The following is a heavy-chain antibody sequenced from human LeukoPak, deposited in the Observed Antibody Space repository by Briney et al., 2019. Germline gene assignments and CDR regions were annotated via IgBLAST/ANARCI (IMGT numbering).Heavy chain of an antibody. CDR2: FSSSGTTI. CDR3: ARSPPPLWFGDRGAFDV. CDR1: GFTFSSYS. Sequence: GGSLRLSCAASGFTFSSYSMNWVRQAPGKWLDWISYFSSSGTTIYYADYVRCRFTISRDNAKNSLYLRMNSLRDEDTAVYYGARSPPPLWFGDRGAFDVWGQGTVVTVSS. D-gene: IGHD3-10*01. V-gene: IGHV3-48*02. J-gene: IGHJ3*01.